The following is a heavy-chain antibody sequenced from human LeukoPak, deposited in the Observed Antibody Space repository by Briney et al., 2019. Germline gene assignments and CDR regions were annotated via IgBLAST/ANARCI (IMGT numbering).Heavy chain of an antibody. V-gene: IGHV3-21*01. CDR1: GFTFSTYN. J-gene: IGHJ3*02. CDR3: ARVKDPAYPGAFDI. CDR2: ISSSSSYI. Sequence: GXSLRFSCAASGFTFSTYNMNWVRQAPGKGLEWVSSISSSSSYIYYADSVKGRFTISRDNAKNSLYLQMNSLRAEDTAVYYCARVKDPAYPGAFDIWGQGTRVTVSS.